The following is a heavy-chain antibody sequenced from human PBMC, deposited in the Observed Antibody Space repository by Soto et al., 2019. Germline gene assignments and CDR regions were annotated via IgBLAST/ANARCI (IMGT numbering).Heavy chain of an antibody. CDR1: GGSISSSY. J-gene: IGHJ6*02. Sequence: LTCTVSGGSISSSYWNWIRQPPGNGLEWIGYIYYSGSTNYNPSLKRRVTISVDTSKNQFSRKRSSVTAADTAVYYCARHRDSSGYYYVADYYYGMDVWGQGTTVTVSS. CDR2: IYYSGST. V-gene: IGHV4-59*08. CDR3: ARHRDSSGYYYVADYYYGMDV. D-gene: IGHD3-22*01.